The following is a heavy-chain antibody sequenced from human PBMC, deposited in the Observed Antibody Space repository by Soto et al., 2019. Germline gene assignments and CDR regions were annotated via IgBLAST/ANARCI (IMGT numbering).Heavy chain of an antibody. V-gene: IGHV2-70*04. J-gene: IGHJ6*04. D-gene: IGHD3-10*01. CDR1: EFSLSTDGMR. CDR2: IDWDDDK. CDR3: ARSQSGLSMDV. Sequence: SGPTLVNPTQTLTLTCTFSEFSLSTDGMRVSSIRQPPGKALEWLARIDWDDDKFYSTSLKTMLTISRDSSKTQVVLTLTNMDPVATATYYCARSQSGLSMDVRGKGNT.